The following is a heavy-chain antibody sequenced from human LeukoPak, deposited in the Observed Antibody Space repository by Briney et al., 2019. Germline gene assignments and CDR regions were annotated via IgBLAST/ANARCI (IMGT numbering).Heavy chain of an antibody. Sequence: KSSETLSLTCTVSGGSISSGGYYWSWIRQHPGKGLEWIGYIYYSGSTYYNPSLKSRVTISEDTSKNQFSLKLTSVTAADTAVYYCVRDRELTYWGQGTLVTVSS. J-gene: IGHJ4*02. CDR3: VRDRELTY. V-gene: IGHV4-31*03. D-gene: IGHD1-26*01. CDR1: GGSISSGGYY. CDR2: IYYSGST.